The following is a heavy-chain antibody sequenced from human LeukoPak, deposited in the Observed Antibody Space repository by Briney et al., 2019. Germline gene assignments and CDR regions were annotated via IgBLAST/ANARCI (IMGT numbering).Heavy chain of an antibody. CDR2: IRYDGSEK. CDR3: ATPLDYYDTSGYHQGGD. CDR1: GFTFSRYC. Sequence: GGSLRLSCAASGFTFSRYCMTWVRQGPGKGLEWVANIRYDGSEKNYVDSVKGRFTISRDNAKKSLYLQMNSLRAEDTAMYYCATPLDYYDTSGYHQGGDWGQGTLVTVSS. V-gene: IGHV3-7*03. J-gene: IGHJ4*02. D-gene: IGHD3-22*01.